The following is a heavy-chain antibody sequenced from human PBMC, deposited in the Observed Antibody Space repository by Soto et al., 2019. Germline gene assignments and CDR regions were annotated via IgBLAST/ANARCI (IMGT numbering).Heavy chain of an antibody. V-gene: IGHV3-23*01. Sequence: GGSMRLSCAASGFTFSSYAMSWVRKAPGKGLEWVSAISGSGGSTYYADSVKGRFTISRDNSKNTLYLQMNSLRAEDTAVYYCAKATRYCSGGSCPVVYGMDVWGQGTTVTVSS. CDR3: AKATRYCSGGSCPVVYGMDV. CDR2: ISGSGGST. CDR1: GFTFSSYA. J-gene: IGHJ6*02. D-gene: IGHD2-15*01.